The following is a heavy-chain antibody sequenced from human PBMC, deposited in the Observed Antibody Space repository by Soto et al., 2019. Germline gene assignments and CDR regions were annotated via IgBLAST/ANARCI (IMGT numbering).Heavy chain of an antibody. CDR1: GGSISSSSDY. CDR3: ARLLSYYYYGSGSGAMDV. Sequence: SETLALTCTVPGGSISSSSDYWGWIRQPPGKGLEWIGSIYYSGSTYYNPSLKSRVTISVDTSKNQFSLKLSSVTAADTAVYYCARLLSYYYYGSGSGAMDVWGQGTTVT. V-gene: IGHV4-39*01. D-gene: IGHD3-10*01. J-gene: IGHJ6*02. CDR2: IYYSGST.